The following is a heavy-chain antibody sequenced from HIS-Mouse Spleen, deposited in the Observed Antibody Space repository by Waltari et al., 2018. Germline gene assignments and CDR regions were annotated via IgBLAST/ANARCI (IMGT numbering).Heavy chain of an antibody. V-gene: IGHV1-2*02. J-gene: IGHJ4*02. CDR1: GSPFPGYY. CDR2: INPNSGGT. CDR3: ARDRGSSSWDFDY. D-gene: IGHD6-13*01. Sequence: QVQLVQSGAEVKKPGASVKVSCKASGSPFPGYYMHWVRQAPGQGPEWMGWINPNSGGTNYAQKFQGRVTMTRETSISTAYMELSRLRSDDTAVYYCARDRGSSSWDFDYWGQGTLVTVSS.